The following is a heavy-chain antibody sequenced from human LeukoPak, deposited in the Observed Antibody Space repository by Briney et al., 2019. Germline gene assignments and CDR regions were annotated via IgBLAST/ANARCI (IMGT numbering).Heavy chain of an antibody. V-gene: IGHV3-11*04. CDR1: GFTFSNAW. Sequence: PGGSLRLSCAASGFTFSNAWMSWVRQAPGKGLEWVSYISSSGSTIYYADSVKGRFTISRDNAKNSLYLQMNSLRAEDTAVYYCAREVAAAGMYYLFDYWGQGTLVTVSS. CDR2: ISSSGSTI. J-gene: IGHJ4*02. CDR3: AREVAAAGMYYLFDY. D-gene: IGHD6-13*01.